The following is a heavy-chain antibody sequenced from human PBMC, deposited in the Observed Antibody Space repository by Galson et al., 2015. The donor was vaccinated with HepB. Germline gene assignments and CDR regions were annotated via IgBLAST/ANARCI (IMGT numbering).Heavy chain of an antibody. V-gene: IGHV3-11*06. CDR2: ISSSSSYT. D-gene: IGHD2-15*01. CDR3: ARGRSLHCSGGSCYSGHFDY. J-gene: IGHJ4*02. CDR1: GFTFSDYY. Sequence: SLRLSCAASGFTFSDYYMSWIRQAPGKGLEWVSYISSSSSYTNYADSVKGRFTISRDNAKNSLYLQMNSLRAEDTAVYYCARGRSLHCSGGSCYSGHFDYWGQGTLVTVSS.